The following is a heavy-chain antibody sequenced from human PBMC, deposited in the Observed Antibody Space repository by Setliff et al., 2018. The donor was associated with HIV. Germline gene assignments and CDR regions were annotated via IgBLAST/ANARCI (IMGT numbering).Heavy chain of an antibody. Sequence: PGESLKISCKGPGYSFSTYRIAWVRQMPGRGLEVRGLIYPDDSDARYNPAFQGQVTIPADKTSSTAYLQCSSLKASDSAIFYCVRNHLDNASGKTKTSGAYYFDSWGLGTLVTVSS. CDR1: GYSFSTYR. V-gene: IGHV5-51*01. D-gene: IGHD3-10*01. CDR3: VRNHLDNASGKTKTSGAYYFDS. CDR2: IYPDDSDA. J-gene: IGHJ4*02.